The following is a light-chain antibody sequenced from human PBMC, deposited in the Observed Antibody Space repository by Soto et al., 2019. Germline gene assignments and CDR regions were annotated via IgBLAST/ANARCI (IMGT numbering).Light chain of an antibody. CDR2: GAS. Sequence: EVMLTQYPGTVSLSPGERATLSCRASQSVSSNYLAWYQQKSGQAPRLLIYGASNRATGIPDRFSGSGSGTDFTLTIRRLEPEDFAVYYCQQYDTSPRTFGQGTKVEFK. J-gene: IGKJ1*01. V-gene: IGKV3-20*01. CDR1: QSVSSNY. CDR3: QQYDTSPRT.